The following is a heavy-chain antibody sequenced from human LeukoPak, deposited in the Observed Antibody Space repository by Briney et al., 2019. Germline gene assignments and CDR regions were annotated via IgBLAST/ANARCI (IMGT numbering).Heavy chain of an antibody. J-gene: IGHJ5*02. V-gene: IGHV4-59*12. CDR2: ISYSGST. Sequence: SETLSLTCTVSGGSISGYYWSWIRQPPGKGLEWVGYISYSGSTNYNPSLKSRVTISVDTSKNQFSLKLSSVTAADTAVYYCARDLYYDSSGYYGLNWFDPWGQGTLVTVSS. D-gene: IGHD3-22*01. CDR1: GGSISGYY. CDR3: ARDLYYDSSGYYGLNWFDP.